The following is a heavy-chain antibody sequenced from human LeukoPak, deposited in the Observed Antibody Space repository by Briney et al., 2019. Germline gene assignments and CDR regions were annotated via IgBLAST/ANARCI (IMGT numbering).Heavy chain of an antibody. Sequence: GGSLRLSCAASGFTFSDYYMNWIRQAPGKGLEWASYISSSGSTIYYADSVKGRFTISRDNAKNSLYLQMNSLRAEDTALYYCARGFSELDPFDYWAQGTLVTVSS. CDR3: ARGFSELDPFDY. CDR1: GFTFSDYY. CDR2: ISSSGSTI. J-gene: IGHJ4*02. V-gene: IGHV3-11*04. D-gene: IGHD3/OR15-3a*01.